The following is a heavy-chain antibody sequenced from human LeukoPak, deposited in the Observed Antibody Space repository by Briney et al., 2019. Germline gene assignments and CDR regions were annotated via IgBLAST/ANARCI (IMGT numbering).Heavy chain of an antibody. V-gene: IGHV3-21*04. D-gene: IGHD3-16*01. CDR2: ISSSSSYI. Sequence: GGSLRLSCAASGFTFSSYSMNWVRQAPGKGLEWVSSISSSSSYIYYADSVKGRFTISRDNAKNSLYLQMNSLRAEDTAVYYCAKDQELSITFGGVWPFDYWGQGTLVTVSS. J-gene: IGHJ4*02. CDR3: AKDQELSITFGGVWPFDY. CDR1: GFTFSSYS.